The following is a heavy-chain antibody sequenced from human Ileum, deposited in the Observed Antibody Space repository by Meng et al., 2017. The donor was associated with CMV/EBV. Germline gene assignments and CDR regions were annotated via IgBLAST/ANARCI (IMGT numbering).Heavy chain of an antibody. CDR1: GFTFSDYS. Sequence: GSLRLSCAASGFTFSDYSMNWVRQAPGKGLEWVSSISGTSSYIYYVDSMKGRFTISRDNAKNSLYLQMNSLRAEDTAVYYCARVYIYGSSNDLWGQGTLVTVSS. CDR3: ARVYIYGSSNDL. D-gene: IGHD3-10*01. J-gene: IGHJ5*02. V-gene: IGHV3-21*01. CDR2: ISGTSSYI.